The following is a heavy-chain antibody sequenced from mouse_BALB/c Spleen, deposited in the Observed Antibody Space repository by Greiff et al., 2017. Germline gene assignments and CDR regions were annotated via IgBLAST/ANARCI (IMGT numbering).Heavy chain of an antibody. V-gene: IGHV5-6-4*01. CDR3: ARGLLYGNYNY. CDR2: ISSGGSYT. Sequence: DVMLVESGGGLVKPGGSLKLSCAASGFTFSSYTMSWVRQTPEKRLEWVATISSGGSYTYYPDSVKGRFTISRDNAKNTLYLQMSSLKSEDTAMYYCARGLLYGNYNYWGQGTTLTVSS. J-gene: IGHJ2*01. CDR1: GFTFSSYT. D-gene: IGHD2-10*02.